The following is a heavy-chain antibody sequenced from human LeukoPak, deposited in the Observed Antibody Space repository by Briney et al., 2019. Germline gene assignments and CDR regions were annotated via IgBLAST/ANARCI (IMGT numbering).Heavy chain of an antibody. V-gene: IGHV3-74*01. CDR1: GFTFSSYW. D-gene: IGHD2-2*01. CDR3: ARERKSSTSMDY. J-gene: IGHJ4*02. Sequence: QSGGSLRLSCAPSGFTFSSYWMHWVRQAPGKGLVWVSRINTDGSTITYADSAKGRFTISRDNAKNTLYLQMNSLRAEDTAVYFCARERKSSTSMDYWGQGTLVTVSS. CDR2: INTDGSTI.